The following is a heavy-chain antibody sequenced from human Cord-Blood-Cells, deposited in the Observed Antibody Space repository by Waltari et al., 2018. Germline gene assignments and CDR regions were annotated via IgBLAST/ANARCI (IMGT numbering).Heavy chain of an antibody. J-gene: IGHJ6*02. D-gene: IGHD5-12*01. CDR1: GYTFTSSG. CDR3: ARDGLKSGYDYVHYYYGMDV. Sequence: QVQLVQSGAEVKKPGASVKVSCKASGYTFTSSGISWVRQAPGQGLEWMGWISAYNGNTNYAQKLQGRVTMTTDTSTSSAYMELRSLRSDDTAVYYCARDGLKSGYDYVHYYYGMDVWGQGTTVTVSS. V-gene: IGHV1-18*01. CDR2: ISAYNGNT.